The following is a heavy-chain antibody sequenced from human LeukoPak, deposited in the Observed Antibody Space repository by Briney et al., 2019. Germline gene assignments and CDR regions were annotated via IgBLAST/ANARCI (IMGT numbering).Heavy chain of an antibody. J-gene: IGHJ3*02. V-gene: IGHV3-23*01. D-gene: IGHD3-9*01. CDR2: TRGSSGGG. CDR3: AKNQAHFDWVGQDAFDI. CDR1: GFTFRSYA. Sequence: GGSLRLSCAASGFTFRSYAMSWVCQAPGKGLEWVSATRGSSGGGYYADSVKGRVTLSRENSNNTLYLQMNSLRAEDTAVYFCAKNQAHFDWVGQDAFDIWGEGTMVTVSS.